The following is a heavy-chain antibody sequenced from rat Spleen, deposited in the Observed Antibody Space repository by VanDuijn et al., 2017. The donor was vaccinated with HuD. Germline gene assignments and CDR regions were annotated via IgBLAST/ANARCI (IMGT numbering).Heavy chain of an antibody. V-gene: IGHV5-29*01. J-gene: IGHJ4*01. CDR3: GKDMNYYSTYPFYVMGA. CDR2: ISNDGSST. CDR1: GFSFTNYG. D-gene: IGHD1-2*01. Sequence: EVQLVESGGGLVQPGRSLKLSCVASGFSFTNYGMAWVRQAPTKGLEWVATISNDGSSTYYRDSVKGRFTISRDNAENTVYLQMNSLRSEDTATYYCGKDMNYYSTYPFYVMGAWGQGASVTVSS.